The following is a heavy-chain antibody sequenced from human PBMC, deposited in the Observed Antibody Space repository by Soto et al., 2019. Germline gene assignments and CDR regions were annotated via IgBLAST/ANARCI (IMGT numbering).Heavy chain of an antibody. CDR3: ARYREYYYDSIGNYYYHYGLDV. J-gene: IGHJ6*02. CDR1: GYTFTDYG. D-gene: IGHD3-22*01. CDR2: ISGYNGNT. Sequence: QVQLVESGAEVKKPGASVKVSCKASGYTFTDYGISWVRQAPGQGLEWMGWISGYNGNTKYAQKFQGRVTMTTDTPTNTAYMELRSLRSDDTAMYYCARYREYYYDSIGNYYYHYGLDVWGQGTTVTVP. V-gene: IGHV1-18*04.